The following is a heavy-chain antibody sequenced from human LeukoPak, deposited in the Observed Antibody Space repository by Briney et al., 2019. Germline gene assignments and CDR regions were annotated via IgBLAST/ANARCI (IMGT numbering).Heavy chain of an antibody. CDR3: ARDEILTGYYGTKYYLDY. CDR2: IYSGGST. Sequence: PGGSLRLSCAASGFTVSSNYMSWVRQAPGKGLEWVSDIYSGGSTYYADSVKGRFTISRDNSKNTLYLQMNSLRAEDTAVYYCARDEILTGYYGTKYYLDYWGQGTLVTVSS. D-gene: IGHD3-9*01. CDR1: GFTVSSNY. V-gene: IGHV3-53*01. J-gene: IGHJ4*02.